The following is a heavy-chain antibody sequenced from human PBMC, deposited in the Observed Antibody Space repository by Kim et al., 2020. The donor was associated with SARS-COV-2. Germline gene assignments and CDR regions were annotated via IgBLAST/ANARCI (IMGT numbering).Heavy chain of an antibody. V-gene: IGHV1-69*01. Sequence: KFPGSVTLTADESTSTAYMELSSLRSEDTAVYYCAREQYYYGSGPGYFDYWGQGTLVTVSS. D-gene: IGHD3-10*01. J-gene: IGHJ4*02. CDR3: AREQYYYGSGPGYFDY.